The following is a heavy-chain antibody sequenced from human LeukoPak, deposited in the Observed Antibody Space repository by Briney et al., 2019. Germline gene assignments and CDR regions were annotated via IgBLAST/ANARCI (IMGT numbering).Heavy chain of an antibody. CDR3: ARGSRYYYYGMDV. J-gene: IGHJ6*02. CDR1: GGPISSYY. Sequence: SETLSLTCTVSGGPISSYYWSWIRQPPGKGLEWIGYIYYSGSTNYNPSLKSRVTISVDTSKNQFSLKLSSVTAADTAVYYCARGSRYYYYGMDVWGQGTTVTVSS. V-gene: IGHV4-59*01. CDR2: IYYSGST.